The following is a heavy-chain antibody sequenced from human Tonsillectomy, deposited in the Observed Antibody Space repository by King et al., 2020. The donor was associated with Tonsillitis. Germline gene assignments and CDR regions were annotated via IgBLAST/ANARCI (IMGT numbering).Heavy chain of an antibody. Sequence: VQLQESGPGLVKPSETLSLTCTVSGVSISSYYWSWIRQPPGKGLECIGYIYYSGSTNYNPSLKSRVTISVDTSKNQFSLKLSSVTAADTAVYYCARVIRHQDYMDVWGKGTTVTVSS. V-gene: IGHV4-59*01. J-gene: IGHJ6*03. CDR2: IYYSGST. CDR3: ARVIRHQDYMDV. CDR1: GVSISSYY.